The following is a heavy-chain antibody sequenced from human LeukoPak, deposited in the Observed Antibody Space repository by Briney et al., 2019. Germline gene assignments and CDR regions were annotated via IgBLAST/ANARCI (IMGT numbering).Heavy chain of an antibody. CDR3: ARDRGDSSGYYHFDY. CDR2: IYYSGST. CDR1: GGSISSSSYY. Sequence: SETLSLTCSVSGGSISSSSYYWGWIRQHPGKGLEWIGYIYYSGSTYYNPSLKSRVTISVDTSKNQFSLKLSSVTAADTAVYYCARDRGDSSGYYHFDYWGQGTLVTVSS. J-gene: IGHJ4*02. D-gene: IGHD3-22*01. V-gene: IGHV4-31*03.